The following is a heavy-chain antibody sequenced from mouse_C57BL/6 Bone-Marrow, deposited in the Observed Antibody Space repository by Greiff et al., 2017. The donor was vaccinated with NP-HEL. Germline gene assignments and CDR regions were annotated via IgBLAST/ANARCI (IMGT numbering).Heavy chain of an antibody. CDR2: IDPSDSYT. V-gene: IGHV1-50*01. CDR1: GYTFTSYW. CDR3: ARWVWGFAY. Sequence: QVQLQQPGAELVKPGASVKLSCKASGYTFTSYWMQWVKQRPGQGLEWIGEIDPSDSYTNYNQKFKGKATLTVDTSSSTAYMQLSSLTSEDSAVYYCARWVWGFAYWGQGTLVTVSA. J-gene: IGHJ3*01. D-gene: IGHD2-10*02.